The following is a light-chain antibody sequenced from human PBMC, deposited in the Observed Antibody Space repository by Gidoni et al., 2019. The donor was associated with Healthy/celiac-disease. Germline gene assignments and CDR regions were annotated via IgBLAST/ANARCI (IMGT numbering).Light chain of an antibody. J-gene: IGKJ2*01. CDR3: QQYGSSLYT. CDR1: QSVSSSY. Sequence: EIVLTQSPGTLSLFPGERATLSCRASQSVSSSYLAWYQHKPGHAPRLLIYGASSKATGIPDRFSGSGSGTDFTLTISRLEPEDFAVYYCQQYGSSLYTFGQGTKLEIK. CDR2: GAS. V-gene: IGKV3-20*01.